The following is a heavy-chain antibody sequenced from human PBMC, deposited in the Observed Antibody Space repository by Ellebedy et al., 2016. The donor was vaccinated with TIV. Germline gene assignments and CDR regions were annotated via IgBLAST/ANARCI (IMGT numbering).Heavy chain of an antibody. V-gene: IGHV3-43D*03. Sequence: GESLKISXAASGFTFDDYTMHWVRQAPGKGLEWVSLISWDGGSTYYADSVKGRFTISRDNSKNSLYLQMNSLRAEDTALYYCAKDHDDFWSGTGYWGQGTLVTVSS. CDR1: GFTFDDYT. CDR2: ISWDGGST. D-gene: IGHD3-3*01. J-gene: IGHJ4*02. CDR3: AKDHDDFWSGTGY.